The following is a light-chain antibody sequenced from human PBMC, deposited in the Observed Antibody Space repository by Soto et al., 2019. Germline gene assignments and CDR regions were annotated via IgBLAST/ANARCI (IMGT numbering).Light chain of an antibody. Sequence: DIQMTQSPSSLAASVGDRATLTCRASQGISNFLAWYQQKPGKDPKLLIYSASTWPSGVPSRFSGSGYGTDFTLTISSLQPEDVAAYYCQQYSSSPLTFGPGTKVEVK. CDR3: QQYSSSPLT. J-gene: IGKJ3*01. CDR1: QGISNF. V-gene: IGKV1-27*01. CDR2: SAS.